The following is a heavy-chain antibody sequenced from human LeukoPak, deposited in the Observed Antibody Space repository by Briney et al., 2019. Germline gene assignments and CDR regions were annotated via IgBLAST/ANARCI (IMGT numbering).Heavy chain of an antibody. J-gene: IGHJ5*02. CDR2: IILIFGTA. CDR3: ARDRGRWLPGWFDP. D-gene: IGHD3-10*01. Sequence: ASVKVSCKASGGTFSSYAISWVRQAPGQGLEWMGGIILIFGTANYAQKFQGRVTITADESTSTAYMELSSLRSEDTAVYYCARDRGRWLPGWFDPWGQGTLVTVSS. CDR1: GGTFSSYA. V-gene: IGHV1-69*13.